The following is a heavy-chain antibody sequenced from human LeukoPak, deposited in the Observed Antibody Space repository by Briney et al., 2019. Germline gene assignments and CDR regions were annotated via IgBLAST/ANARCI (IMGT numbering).Heavy chain of an antibody. CDR1: GFTFSSYA. D-gene: IGHD2-15*01. V-gene: IGHV3-23*01. J-gene: IGHJ4*02. Sequence: GGSLRLSCAASGFTFSSYAMSWVRQAPGKGLEWVSGISGSGGSTYYADSVKGRFTISRDNSKNTLYLQMTSLRAEDTAVYYCAKDKFWIVVGSFDYWGQGTLVTVSS. CDR2: ISGSGGST. CDR3: AKDKFWIVVGSFDY.